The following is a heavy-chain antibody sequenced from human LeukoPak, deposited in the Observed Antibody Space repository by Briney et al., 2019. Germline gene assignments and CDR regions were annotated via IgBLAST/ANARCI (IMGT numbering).Heavy chain of an antibody. CDR3: ARQFTDDFWSGYPSYYYMDV. J-gene: IGHJ6*03. V-gene: IGHV4-39*01. D-gene: IGHD3-3*01. Sequence: SETLSLTCTVSGGSISSSSYYWGWIRQPPGKGLEWIGSIYYSGSTYYNPSLKSRVTISVDTSKNQFSLKLSSVTAADTAVYYCARQFTDDFWSGYPSYYYMDVWGKGTTDTVSS. CDR1: GGSISSSSYY. CDR2: IYYSGST.